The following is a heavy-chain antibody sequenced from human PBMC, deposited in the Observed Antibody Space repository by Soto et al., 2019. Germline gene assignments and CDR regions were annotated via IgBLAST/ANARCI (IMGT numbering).Heavy chain of an antibody. D-gene: IGHD3-9*01. CDR2: IWYDGSNK. V-gene: IGHV3-33*01. CDR1: GFTFSSYG. Sequence: PGGSLRLSCAASGFTFSSYGMHWVRQAPGKGLEWVAVIWYDGSNKYYADSVKGRFTISRDNSKNTLYLQMNSLRAEDTAVYYCARDGHILTGAYYYYMDVWGKGTTVTVSS. J-gene: IGHJ6*03. CDR3: ARDGHILTGAYYYYMDV.